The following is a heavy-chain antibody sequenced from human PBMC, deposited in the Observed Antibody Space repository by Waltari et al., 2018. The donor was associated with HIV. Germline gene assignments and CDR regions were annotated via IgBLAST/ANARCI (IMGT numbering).Heavy chain of an antibody. CDR2: INPDKGNT. D-gene: IGHD3-10*01. CDR1: EYTFTMYA. CDR3: ARDVDRGRGNWFDP. Sequence: QVQLVQSGAEVKKPGASVQVSCKASEYTFTMYAMHWLRQAPGQGFEWMGWINPDKGNTKYSQRFQDRVTITRDTSASTVYMDLMTLRSEDTAVYYCARDVDRGRGNWFDPWGQGTLVTVSS. J-gene: IGHJ5*02. V-gene: IGHV1-3*01.